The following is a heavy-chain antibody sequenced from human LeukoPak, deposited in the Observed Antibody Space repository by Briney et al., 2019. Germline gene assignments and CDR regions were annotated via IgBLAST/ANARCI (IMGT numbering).Heavy chain of an antibody. CDR2: IWYDGSNK. J-gene: IGHJ4*02. V-gene: IGHV3-33*08. Sequence: GGSLSLSCAASVFTFSGSAMHWLRQASGKGLEWVAVIWYDGSNKYYADSVKGRFTISRDNSKNTLYLQKNRLRAEDKAVVYFAQKGLRGDVEQWAQRPVVTVSS. D-gene: IGHD3-3*01. CDR1: VFTFSGSA. CDR3: AQKGLRGDVEQ.